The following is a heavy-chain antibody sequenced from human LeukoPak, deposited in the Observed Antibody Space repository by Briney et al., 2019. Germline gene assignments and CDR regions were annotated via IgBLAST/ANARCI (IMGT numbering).Heavy chain of an antibody. J-gene: IGHJ4*02. D-gene: IGHD2-2*01. V-gene: IGHV3-21*01. CDR2: LSSSSSYI. CDR1: GFTFRSYS. Sequence: PGGSLRLFCAASGFTFRSYSMNWVRQAPGKGLEWVSSLSSSSSYIYYADSVKGRFTISRDNAKNPLYLQMNSLRAEDTAVYYCARDPGGFQLPYYFDYWGQGTLVTVSS. CDR3: ARDPGGFQLPYYFDY.